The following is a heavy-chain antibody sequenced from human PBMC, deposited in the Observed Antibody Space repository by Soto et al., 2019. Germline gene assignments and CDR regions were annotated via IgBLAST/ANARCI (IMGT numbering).Heavy chain of an antibody. CDR1: GGSISSYY. D-gene: IGHD5-12*01. V-gene: IGHV4-59*12. J-gene: IGHJ6*04. CDR2: IYYSGST. CDR3: ARGRGGYVRMDV. Sequence: PSETLSLTCTVSGGSISSYYWSWIRQPPGKGLEWIGYIYYSGSTYYNPSLKSRVTISVDTSKNQFSLKLSSVTAADTAVYYCARGRGGYVRMDVWGKGTTVTVSS.